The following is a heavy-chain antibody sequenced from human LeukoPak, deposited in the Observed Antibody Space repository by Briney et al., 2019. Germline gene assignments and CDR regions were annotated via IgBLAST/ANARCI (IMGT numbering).Heavy chain of an antibody. CDR2: INHSGST. V-gene: IGHV4-34*01. Sequence: SETLSLTCAVYGGSFSGYYWSWIRQPPGKGLEWIGEINHSGSTNYNPSLKSRVTISVDTSKNQFSLKLSSVTAADTAVYYCARYSSSKYYYYGMDVWGQGTTVTVSS. J-gene: IGHJ6*02. CDR3: ARYSSSKYYYYGMDV. CDR1: GGSFSGYY. D-gene: IGHD6-13*01.